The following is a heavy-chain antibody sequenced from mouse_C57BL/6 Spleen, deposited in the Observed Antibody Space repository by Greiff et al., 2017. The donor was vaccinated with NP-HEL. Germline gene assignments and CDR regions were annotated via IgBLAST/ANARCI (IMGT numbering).Heavy chain of an antibody. V-gene: IGHV1-49*01. CDR1: YFAFMASA. Sequence: LQQSGAELVRPGSSVKLSCTDSYFAFMASAMHWVQQRPGHGLEWIGSFTMYSDATEYRENFKGKATLTANTSSSTAYMELSILTSEDSAVYYCARDYGSSSFAYWGQGTLVTVSA. CDR2: FTMYSDAT. CDR3: ARDYGSSSFAY. D-gene: IGHD1-1*01. J-gene: IGHJ3*01.